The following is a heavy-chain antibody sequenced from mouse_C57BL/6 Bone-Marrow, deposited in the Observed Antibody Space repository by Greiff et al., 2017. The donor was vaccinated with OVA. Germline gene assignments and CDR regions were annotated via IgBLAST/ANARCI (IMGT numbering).Heavy chain of an antibody. CDR1: GFNIKNTY. Sequence: VQLKQSVAELVRPGASVKLSCTASGFNIKNTYMHWVKQRPEPGLEWIGRIDPANGNTKYAPKFQGKATITADTSSNTAYLQRSSLTSEDTAIYYCARPYYYGSSYRFAYWGQGTLVTVSA. V-gene: IGHV14-3*01. J-gene: IGHJ3*01. CDR2: IDPANGNT. D-gene: IGHD1-1*01. CDR3: ARPYYYGSSYRFAY.